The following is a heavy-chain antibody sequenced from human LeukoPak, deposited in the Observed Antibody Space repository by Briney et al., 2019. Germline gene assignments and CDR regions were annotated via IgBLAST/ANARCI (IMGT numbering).Heavy chain of an antibody. CDR3: ARDQGYSSGWYPNLGLYYYYGMDV. D-gene: IGHD6-19*01. CDR1: GYTFTSYA. Sequence: GASVKVSCKASGYTFTSYAMHWVRQAPGQRLEWMGWINAGNGNTKYSQKFQGRVTITRDTSASTAYMELSSLRSEDTAVYYCARDQGYSSGWYPNLGLYYYYGMDVWGQGTTVTASS. J-gene: IGHJ6*02. CDR2: INAGNGNT. V-gene: IGHV1-3*01.